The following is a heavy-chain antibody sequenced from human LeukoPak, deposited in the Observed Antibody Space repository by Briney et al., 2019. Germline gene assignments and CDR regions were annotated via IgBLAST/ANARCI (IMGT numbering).Heavy chain of an antibody. Sequence: SETLSLTCTVSGGSISSYYWSWIRQPPGKGLEWIGYIYYSGSTNYNPSLKSRVTISVDTSKNQFSLKLSSVTAADTAVYYCAREGVEINDAFDIWGQGTMVTVSS. D-gene: IGHD3-16*01. CDR3: AREGVEINDAFDI. V-gene: IGHV4-59*01. CDR2: IYYSGST. CDR1: GGSISSYY. J-gene: IGHJ3*02.